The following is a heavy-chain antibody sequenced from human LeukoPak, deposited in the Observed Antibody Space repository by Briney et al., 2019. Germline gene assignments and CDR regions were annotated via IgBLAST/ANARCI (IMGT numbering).Heavy chain of an antibody. D-gene: IGHD3-10*01. CDR2: ISAYNGNT. CDR3: ARTYGSGSYSRFGFDY. V-gene: IGHV1-18*01. Sequence: GASVKVSCKASGYTFTSYGISWVRQAPGQGLEWMGWISAYNGNTNYAQKLQGRVTMTTDTSTSTAYMELRSLRSDDTAVYYCARTYGSGSYSRFGFDYWGQGTLVTVSS. CDR1: GYTFTSYG. J-gene: IGHJ4*02.